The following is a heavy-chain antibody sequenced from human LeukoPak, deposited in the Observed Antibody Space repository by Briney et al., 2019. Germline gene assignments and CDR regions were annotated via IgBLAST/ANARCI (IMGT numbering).Heavy chain of an antibody. J-gene: IGHJ4*02. CDR1: GGSFSSYY. CDR3: AKDSLRERIVGSTTRGVNDY. V-gene: IGHV4-34*01. D-gene: IGHD1-26*01. Sequence: SETLSLTCAVYGGSFSSYYWSWIRQPPGKGLEWIGEINHSGSTKYNPSLKSRVTISIDTSKNQFSLKLSSVTAADTAVYYCAKDSLRERIVGSTTRGVNDYWGQGTLVTVSS. CDR2: INHSGST.